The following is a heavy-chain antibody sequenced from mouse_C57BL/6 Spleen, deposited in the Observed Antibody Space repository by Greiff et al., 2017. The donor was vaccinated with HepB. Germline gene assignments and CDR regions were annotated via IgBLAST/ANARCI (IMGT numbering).Heavy chain of an antibody. CDR1: GYSITSGYY. V-gene: IGHV3-6*01. Sequence: EVQLQESGPGLVKPSQSLSLTCSVTGYSITSGYYWNWIRQFPGNKLEWMGYISYDGSNNYNPSLKNRISITRDTSKNQLFLKLNSVTTEDTAKYYCAKSPDYYGSRGGFDYWGQGTTLTVSS. CDR3: AKSPDYYGSRGGFDY. CDR2: ISYDGSN. D-gene: IGHD1-1*01. J-gene: IGHJ2*01.